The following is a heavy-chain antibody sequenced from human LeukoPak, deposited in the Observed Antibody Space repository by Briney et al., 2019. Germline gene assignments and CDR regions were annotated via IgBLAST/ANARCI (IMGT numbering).Heavy chain of an antibody. CDR1: GDSIRSYY. CDR2: IYYTGST. Sequence: SETLSLTCTVSGDSIRSYYWNWIRRPPGKGLEWMGYIYYTGSTSYNPSLKSRVTISLDTSKSQFSLRLTSVTAADTAVYYCTSHGSSGHDPLTWGQGTLVTVSS. V-gene: IGHV4-59*08. CDR3: TSHGSSGHDPLT. J-gene: IGHJ4*01. D-gene: IGHD5-12*01.